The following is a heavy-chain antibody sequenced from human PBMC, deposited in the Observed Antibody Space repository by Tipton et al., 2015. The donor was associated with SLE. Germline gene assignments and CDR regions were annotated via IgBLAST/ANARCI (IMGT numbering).Heavy chain of an antibody. CDR2: IYYDGSNK. D-gene: IGHD6-25*01. CDR1: GFMFNGFG. J-gene: IGHJ4*02. Sequence: SLRLSCAASGFMFNGFGMHWVRQAPGKGLEWVANIYYDGSNKLYTDSVRGRFTISRDNSKNRLYLQMASLRAEDTGVYYCGRVLSSGSLGIDYWGQGTLATVSS. CDR3: GRVLSSGSLGIDY. V-gene: IGHV3-33*01.